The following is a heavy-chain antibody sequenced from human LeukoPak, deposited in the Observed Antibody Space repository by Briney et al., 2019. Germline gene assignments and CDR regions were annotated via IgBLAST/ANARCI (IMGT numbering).Heavy chain of an antibody. CDR2: FSGSGGST. V-gene: IGHV3-23*01. D-gene: IGHD3-22*01. CDR3: AKEANYYDSSGYSTDY. Sequence: PGGSLRLSCAASGFTFSSYAMSWVRQAPGKGLEWVSAFSGSGGSTYYADSVKGRFTISRDNSKNTLYLQMNSLRAEDTAVYYCAKEANYYDSSGYSTDYWGQGTLVTVSS. CDR1: GFTFSSYA. J-gene: IGHJ4*02.